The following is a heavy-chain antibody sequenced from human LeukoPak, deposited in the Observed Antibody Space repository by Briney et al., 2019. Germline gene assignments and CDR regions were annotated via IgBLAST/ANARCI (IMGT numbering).Heavy chain of an antibody. V-gene: IGHV3-7*01. CDR2: IKQDGSEK. CDR1: GFTFSSYW. Sequence: PGGSLRLSCAASGFTFSSYWMNWVRQAPGKGLEWVANIKQDGSEKYYVDSVEGRFTISRDNAKNSLYLQMNSLRAEDTAVYYCARDDGTLLYYYMDVWGKGTTVTVSS. D-gene: IGHD3-10*01. CDR3: ARDDGTLLYYYMDV. J-gene: IGHJ6*03.